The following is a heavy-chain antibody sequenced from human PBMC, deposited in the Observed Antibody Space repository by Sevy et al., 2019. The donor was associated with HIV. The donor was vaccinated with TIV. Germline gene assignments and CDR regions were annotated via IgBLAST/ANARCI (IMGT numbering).Heavy chain of an antibody. V-gene: IGHV3-15*01. CDR3: TPSSIAARHWFDP. D-gene: IGHD6-6*01. CDR2: IKSKTDGGTT. Sequence: GGSLRLSCVASGFTFSSYEMNWVRQAPGNGLEWVGRIKSKTDGGTTDYAAPVKGRFTISRDDSKNTLYLQMNSLKTEVTAVYYCTPSSIAARHWFDPWGQGTLVTVSS. J-gene: IGHJ5*02. CDR1: GFTFSSYE.